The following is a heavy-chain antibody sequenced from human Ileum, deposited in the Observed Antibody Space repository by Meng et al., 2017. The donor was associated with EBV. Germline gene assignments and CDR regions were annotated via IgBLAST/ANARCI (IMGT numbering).Heavy chain of an antibody. D-gene: IGHD3-10*01. CDR2: IYYSGST. CDR1: GGYISSSNW. V-gene: IGHV4-4*02. Sequence: QVQLLGPGAGLVQPLGTLTLPCGVPGGYISSSNWWNGVRQPPGKGLEWIGEIYYSGSTIYNPSLKSRVTISVDKSKNLFSLKLSSVTAADTAVYYCARGYGSGRDYFDYWGQGTLVTVSS. CDR3: ARGYGSGRDYFDY. J-gene: IGHJ4*02.